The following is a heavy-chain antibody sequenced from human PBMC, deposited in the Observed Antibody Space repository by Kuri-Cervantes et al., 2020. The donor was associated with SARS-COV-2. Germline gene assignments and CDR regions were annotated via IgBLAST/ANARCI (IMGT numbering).Heavy chain of an antibody. J-gene: IGHJ4*02. CDR2: ISGSGFSI. Sequence: ETLSLTCVASGFTFSSNSMNWVRQAPGKGLEWVSYISGSGFSIYYADSLKGRFTISRDNAKNSLYLLMNSLTAEDTAVYYCARGGRYYFDYWGQGSLVTVSS. D-gene: IGHD1-26*01. CDR3: ARGGRYYFDY. V-gene: IGHV3-48*01. CDR1: GFTFSSNS.